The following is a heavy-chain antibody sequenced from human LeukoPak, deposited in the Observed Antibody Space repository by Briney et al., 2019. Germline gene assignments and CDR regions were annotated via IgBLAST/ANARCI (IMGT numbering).Heavy chain of an antibody. CDR2: ISDDGSTK. Sequence: GGSLRLSCAVSGFTFSTYAIHWVRQAPGKGLEWVAVISDDGSTKYYADSEKGRFTISRDNSKNMLYLQMNSLRAEDSAVYYFARDLIAVTGTGFWFDPRGQGTLVTVSS. J-gene: IGHJ5*02. CDR3: ARDLIAVTGTGFWFDP. D-gene: IGHD6-19*01. CDR1: GFTFSTYA. V-gene: IGHV3-30-3*01.